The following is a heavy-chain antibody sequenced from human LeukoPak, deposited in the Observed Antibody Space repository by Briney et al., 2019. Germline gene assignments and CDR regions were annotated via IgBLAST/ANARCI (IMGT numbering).Heavy chain of an antibody. V-gene: IGHV4-4*07. CDR3: AGALWFGEGALDI. D-gene: IGHD3-10*01. J-gene: IGHJ3*02. Sequence: PSETLSLTCTVSGGSMSSNYWSWIRQPAGKGLEYIGRIYTSGSTNYNPSLKSRVTMSVDTSKNQFSLKLNSVTAADTAVYYCAGALWFGEGALDIWGQGTMVTVSS. CDR1: GGSMSSNY. CDR2: IYTSGST.